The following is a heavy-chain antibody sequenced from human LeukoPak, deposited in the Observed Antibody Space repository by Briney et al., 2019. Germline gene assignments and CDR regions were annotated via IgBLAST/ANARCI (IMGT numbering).Heavy chain of an antibody. CDR1: GGSISSYY. D-gene: IGHD5-18*01. CDR3: ARTDGRQLPPRF. J-gene: IGHJ4*02. V-gene: IGHV4-59*08. CDR2: IDYSGST. Sequence: SETLSLTCTVSGGSISSYYWSWIRQLPGKGLEWIGYIDYSGSTNYNPSLRSRVTISLDTSKNRFSLKLTSVTAADTAVYFCARTDGRQLPPRFWGQGTLVTVSS.